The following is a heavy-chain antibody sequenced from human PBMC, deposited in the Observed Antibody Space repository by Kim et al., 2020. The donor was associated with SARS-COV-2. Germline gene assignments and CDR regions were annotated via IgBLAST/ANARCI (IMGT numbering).Heavy chain of an antibody. CDR1: GGSISSYY. CDR3: AREPSGGYYFDY. CDR2: IYYSGST. J-gene: IGHJ4*02. V-gene: IGHV4-59*01. Sequence: SETLSLTCTVSGGSISSYYWSWIRQPPGKGLEWIGYIYYSGSTNYNPSLKSRVTISVDTSKNQFSLKLSSVTAADTAVYYCAREPSGGYYFDYWGQGTLVTVSS. D-gene: IGHD2-15*01.